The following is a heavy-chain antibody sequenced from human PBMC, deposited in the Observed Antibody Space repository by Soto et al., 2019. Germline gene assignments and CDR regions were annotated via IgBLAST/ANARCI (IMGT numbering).Heavy chain of an antibody. D-gene: IGHD5-18*01. CDR1: GYSFTSYW. Sequence: GESLKSSCHGSGYSFTSYWIGWVRQMPGKVLELMGIIYPGDSDTRYSPSFQGQVTISADKSSSTAYLQWSSLKASDTAMYYCERKGYSYGYYYYYGTDVWGQGPTVNVSS. CDR3: ERKGYSYGYYYYYGTDV. CDR2: IYPGDSDT. J-gene: IGHJ6*02. V-gene: IGHV5-51*01.